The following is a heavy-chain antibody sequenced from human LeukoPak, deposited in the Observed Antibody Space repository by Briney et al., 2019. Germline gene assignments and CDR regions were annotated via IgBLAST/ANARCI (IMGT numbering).Heavy chain of an antibody. Sequence: NPSETLSLTCIVSGYSIISDYFWGWVRQPPGKGPEWIGSIFHSGSVFYNPSLRSRVTLSIEPSKNRFSLELTSVTAADTAIYYCARVVASTSIDSWGQGTLVTVSS. D-gene: IGHD2-15*01. J-gene: IGHJ4*02. CDR3: ARVVASTSIDS. V-gene: IGHV4-38-2*02. CDR2: IFHSGSV. CDR1: GYSIISDYF.